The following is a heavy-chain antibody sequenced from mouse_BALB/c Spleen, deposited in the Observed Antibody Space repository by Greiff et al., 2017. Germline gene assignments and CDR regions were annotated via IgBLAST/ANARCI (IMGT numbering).Heavy chain of an antibody. J-gene: IGHJ4*01. Sequence: DVMLVESGGGLVKPGGSLKLSCAASGFAFSSYDMSWVRQTPEKRLEWVAYISSGGGSTYYPDTVKGRFTISRDNAKNTLYLQMSSLKSEDTAMYYCARLRGGSSYDAMDYWGQGTSVTVSS. V-gene: IGHV5-12-1*01. D-gene: IGHD1-1*01. CDR2: ISSGGGST. CDR3: ARLRGGSSYDAMDY. CDR1: GFAFSSYD.